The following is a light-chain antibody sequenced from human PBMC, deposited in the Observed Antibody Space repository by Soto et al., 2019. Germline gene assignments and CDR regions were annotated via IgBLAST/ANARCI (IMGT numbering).Light chain of an antibody. Sequence: QSVLTQPASVSGSPGQSITISCSGTSSDIGAYDLVSWYQQQPGRAPKLIIYEVSHRFSGLSYRFSRSKSRNTASLTISGLQPEDEGDYYCTSFAPGRIYVFGSGTKATVL. CDR3: TSFAPGRIYV. CDR1: SSDIGAYDL. V-gene: IGLV2-14*03. J-gene: IGLJ1*01. CDR2: EVS.